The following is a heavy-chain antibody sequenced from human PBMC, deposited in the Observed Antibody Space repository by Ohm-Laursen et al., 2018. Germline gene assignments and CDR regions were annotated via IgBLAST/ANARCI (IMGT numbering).Heavy chain of an antibody. Sequence: ASVKVSCKASAYTFTSYDINWVRQATGQGLEWMGWMNPNSGNTGYAQKFQGRVTMTRNTSISTAYMELSSLRSEDTAVYYCARGQEPLFSGSFLFDYWGQGTLVTVSS. CDR1: AYTFTSYD. D-gene: IGHD1-26*01. V-gene: IGHV1-8*01. CDR2: MNPNSGNT. CDR3: ARGQEPLFSGSFLFDY. J-gene: IGHJ4*02.